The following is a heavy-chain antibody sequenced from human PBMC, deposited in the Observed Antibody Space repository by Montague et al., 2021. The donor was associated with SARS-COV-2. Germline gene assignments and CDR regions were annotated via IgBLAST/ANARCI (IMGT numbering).Heavy chain of an antibody. CDR1: GFTFSLYE. J-gene: IGHJ6*02. V-gene: IGHV3-48*03. D-gene: IGHD1-26*01. Sequence: SLRLSCGASGFTFSLYEMNWVRQAPGKGLEWVSFISSSGSAIYSSDSXKGRFTISRDNAKNSLYLQMNSLRAEDTAVYYCARDRRTVGATMDYYYLYGMDVWGQGTTVIVSS. CDR3: ARDRRTVGATMDYYYLYGMDV. CDR2: ISSSGSAI.